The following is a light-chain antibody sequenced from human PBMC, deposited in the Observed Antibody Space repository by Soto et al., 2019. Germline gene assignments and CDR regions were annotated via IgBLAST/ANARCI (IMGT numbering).Light chain of an antibody. J-gene: IGKJ3*01. CDR3: QQYGSSPPVT. CDR1: QSVSSSY. CDR2: GAS. Sequence: EIVLTQSPGTLSLSPGERATLSCRASQSVSSSYLAWYQQKPGQAPRLLIYGASSRSTGIPDRFSGSGSGTDVTLTIIRMEHADFSVYYCQQYGSSPPVTFGPGTRVDIK. V-gene: IGKV3-20*01.